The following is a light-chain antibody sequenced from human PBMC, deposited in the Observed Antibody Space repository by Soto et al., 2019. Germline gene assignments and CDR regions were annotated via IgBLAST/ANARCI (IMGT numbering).Light chain of an antibody. CDR1: QGISNY. J-gene: IGKJ2*01. V-gene: IGKV1-27*01. CDR3: QKCNSAPYT. Sequence: DIQMTQSPSSLSASVGDRVTITCRASQGISNYLAWYQQKPGKVPKLLIYAASTLRSGVPSRFSGSGSGTDFTLTIGSLQPEDVAIYYCQKCNSAPYTFGQGSKVDIK. CDR2: AAS.